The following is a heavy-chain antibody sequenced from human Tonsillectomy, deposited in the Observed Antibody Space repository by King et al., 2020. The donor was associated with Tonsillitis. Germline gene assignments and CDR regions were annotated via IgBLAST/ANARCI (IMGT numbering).Heavy chain of an antibody. CDR1: GYTFSTYA. CDR2: IGADNGYT. Sequence: QLVQSGAEVKKPGASVKVSCKASGYTFSTYAMHWLRQAPGQRLEWMGWIGADNGYTKYSQKFQGRVTITRDTTATTAYMELSSLRSEDTDLYYCATGSSGWPYYFDYWGQGTLVTVSS. V-gene: IGHV1-3*01. J-gene: IGHJ4*02. D-gene: IGHD6-19*01. CDR3: ATGSSGWPYYFDY.